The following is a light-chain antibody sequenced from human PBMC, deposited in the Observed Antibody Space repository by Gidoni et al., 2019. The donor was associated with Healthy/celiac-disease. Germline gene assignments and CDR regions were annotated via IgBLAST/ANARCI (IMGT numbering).Light chain of an antibody. Sequence: EIVLTQSPATLALSPGGRATLSCRASQSVSSSFAWYQQKPGQAPRLLSYDASDRATGIPARFSGSGSGTDFTLTIRSLEPEDFAVYYCQQRSNWPPWFTFXGXTKVEIK. CDR3: QQRSNWPPWFT. CDR1: QSVSSS. J-gene: IGKJ4*01. V-gene: IGKV3-11*01. CDR2: DAS.